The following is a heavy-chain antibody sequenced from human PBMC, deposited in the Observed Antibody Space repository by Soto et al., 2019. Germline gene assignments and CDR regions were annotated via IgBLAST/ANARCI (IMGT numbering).Heavy chain of an antibody. Sequence: SETLSLTCAVYGGSFSGYYWSWIRQPPGKGLEWIGEINHSGSTNYNPSLKSRVTTSVDTSKNQFSLKLSSVTAADTAVYYCASIVAARPTAYYYYGMDVWGQGTTVTVSS. V-gene: IGHV4-34*01. CDR3: ASIVAARPTAYYYYGMDV. CDR1: GGSFSGYY. D-gene: IGHD6-6*01. CDR2: INHSGST. J-gene: IGHJ6*02.